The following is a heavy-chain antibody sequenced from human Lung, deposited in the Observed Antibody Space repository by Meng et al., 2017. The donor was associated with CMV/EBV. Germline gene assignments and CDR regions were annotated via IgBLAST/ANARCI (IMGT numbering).Heavy chain of an antibody. V-gene: IGHV4-30-4*01. Sequence: RVQESGPGLVKPSQTLSLPCTVSGESISSGEYFWSWIRQPPGKGLEWIGYMDYRGSTFYKPSLKSRVTISVDTSKNQFSLKLSSVTAADTAVYFCARGELLWDYWGQGTLVTVSS. CDR2: MDYRGST. J-gene: IGHJ4*02. D-gene: IGHD2-2*01. CDR3: ARGELLWDY. CDR1: GESISSGEYF.